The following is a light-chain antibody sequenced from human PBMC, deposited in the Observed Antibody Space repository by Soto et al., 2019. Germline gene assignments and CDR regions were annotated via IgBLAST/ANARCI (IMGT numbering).Light chain of an antibody. J-gene: IGLJ1*01. V-gene: IGLV2-14*01. CDR2: DVS. CDR1: SSDVGGYNY. CDR3: SSYTSRSTLYV. Sequence: QSVLTQPASVSGSPGQSITISCTGTSSDVGGYNYVSWYQQHPGKAPKLMIYDVSNRPSGVSNRFSGSKSGNTASLTISELQAEDEADYYCSSYTSRSTLYVFGTGTKVTVL.